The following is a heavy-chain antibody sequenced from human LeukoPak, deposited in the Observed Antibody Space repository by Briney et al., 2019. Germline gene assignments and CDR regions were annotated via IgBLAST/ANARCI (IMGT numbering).Heavy chain of an antibody. CDR1: GFTFSSYA. CDR2: ISGSGGST. J-gene: IGHJ6*02. CDR3: ASEPIFAYYYYGMDV. D-gene: IGHD2-15*01. Sequence: GGSLRLSCAASGFTFSSYAMSWVRQAPGKGLEWVSAISGSGGSTYYADSVKGRFTISRDNSKNTLYLQMNSLRAEDTAVYYCASEPIFAYYYYGMDVWGQGTTVTVSS. V-gene: IGHV3-23*01.